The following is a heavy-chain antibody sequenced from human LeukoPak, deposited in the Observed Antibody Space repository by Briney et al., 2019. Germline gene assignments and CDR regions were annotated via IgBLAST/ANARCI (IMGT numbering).Heavy chain of an antibody. CDR2: ISSSSSTI. CDR1: GFTFSSYS. J-gene: IGHJ6*03. CDR3: ARDRFGIMVRGVILDAGYYYYMDV. V-gene: IGHV3-48*04. D-gene: IGHD3-10*01. Sequence: PGGSLRLSCAASGFTFSSYSMNWVRQAPGKGLEWVSYISSSSSTIYYADSVKGRFTISRDNAKNSLYLQMNSLRAEDTAVYYCARDRFGIMVRGVILDAGYYYYMDVWGKGTTVTVSS.